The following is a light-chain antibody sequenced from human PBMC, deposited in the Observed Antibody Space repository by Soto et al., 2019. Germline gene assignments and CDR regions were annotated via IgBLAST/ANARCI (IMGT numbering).Light chain of an antibody. V-gene: IGLV3-21*02. J-gene: IGLJ2*01. CDR1: NIGSET. Sequence: SYELTQPPSVSVAPGQTARITCGGNNIGSETVHWYQQKPGQAPVLVVYDDRDRPSGIPDRFSGSNSGNTATLTISRVEAGDEADYFCQVWDNSSDHPVFGGGTQLTVL. CDR2: DDR. CDR3: QVWDNSSDHPV.